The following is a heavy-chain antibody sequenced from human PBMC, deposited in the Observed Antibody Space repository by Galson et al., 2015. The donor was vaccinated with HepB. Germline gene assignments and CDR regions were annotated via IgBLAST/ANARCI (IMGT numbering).Heavy chain of an antibody. CDR1: GFTFSSYG. Sequence: SLRLSCAASGFTFSSYGMHWVRQAPGKGLEWVGRIKSKTDGETSDYIAPVKGRFTISRDDSKGTVYLEMTSLRIEDTAVYYCSADYTSGFWGQGALVTVSS. CDR3: SADYTSGF. V-gene: IGHV3-15*05. CDR2: IKSKTDGETS. D-gene: IGHD5-12*01. J-gene: IGHJ4*02.